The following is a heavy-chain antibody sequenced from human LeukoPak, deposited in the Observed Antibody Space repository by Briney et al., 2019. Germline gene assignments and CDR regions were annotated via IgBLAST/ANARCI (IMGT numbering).Heavy chain of an antibody. CDR1: GYTFTGYY. V-gene: IGHV1-2*02. J-gene: IGHJ4*02. D-gene: IGHD2/OR15-2a*01. CDR2: INPDSGINPDNGGT. Sequence: ASVKVSCKASGYTFTGYYIHWVRQAPGQGLEWMGWINPDSGINPDNGGTNYAQRFQGRVTMTRDTSITTAYMELSGLRSDDTAVYYCARDGGIYHDNSCTYFGPGDYWGQGTLVTVSS. CDR3: ARDGGIYHDNSCTYFGPGDY.